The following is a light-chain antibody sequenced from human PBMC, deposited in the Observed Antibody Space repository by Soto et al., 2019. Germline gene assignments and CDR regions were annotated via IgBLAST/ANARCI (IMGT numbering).Light chain of an antibody. CDR2: EVI. Sequence: QSALTKPASVSGSLGQSITISCTGTSSDIGGHNYVSCYQLHPGKAPKVLIFEVIKRPSGFSTRFSGSSSGNMASLTISGLRPEDEGDYYCSSFTSTSTVILGGGTKLTVL. CDR1: SSDIGGHNY. J-gene: IGLJ2*01. CDR3: SSFTSTSTVI. V-gene: IGLV2-14*01.